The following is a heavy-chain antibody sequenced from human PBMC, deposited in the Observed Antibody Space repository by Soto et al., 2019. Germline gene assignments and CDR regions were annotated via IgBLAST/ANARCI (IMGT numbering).Heavy chain of an antibody. CDR2: MSYDETKK. V-gene: IGHV3-30*18. CDR1: GFSLSSYA. CDR3: AKELFAAAYAATSAFDL. Sequence: GGSLRLSCATSGFSLSSYAMQWVRQAPGKGLEWVALMSYDETKKYYADSVKGRFTISRDTSKNTLFLQMNNLRVEDTGLYFCAKELFAAAYAATSAFDLWGQGTLVTVSS. J-gene: IGHJ4*02. D-gene: IGHD2-8*01.